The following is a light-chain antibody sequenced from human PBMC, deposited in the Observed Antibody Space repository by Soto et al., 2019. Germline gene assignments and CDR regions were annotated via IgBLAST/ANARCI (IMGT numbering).Light chain of an antibody. V-gene: IGLV2-14*01. CDR1: SSDVGGYDY. J-gene: IGLJ2*01. Sequence: QSVLTQPASLSGSPGQSITISCTGTSSDVGGYDYVSWYQQHPGKAPKLMIYGVSNRPSGVSYRFSGSKSGNTASLTISGLQAEDEADYYCNSYISGSSPVVFGGGTQLTVL. CDR3: NSYISGSSPVV. CDR2: GVS.